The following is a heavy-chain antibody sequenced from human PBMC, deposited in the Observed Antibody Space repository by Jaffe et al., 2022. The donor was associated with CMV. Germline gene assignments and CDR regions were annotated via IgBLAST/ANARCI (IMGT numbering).Heavy chain of an antibody. CDR3: TRDIGLITPFAMDV. D-gene: IGHD1-26*01. J-gene: IGHJ6*03. CDR1: GFTFGDYA. CDR2: IRSKAYGGTT. V-gene: IGHV3-49*04. Sequence: EVQLVESGGGLVQPGRSLRLSCTASGFTFGDYAMSWVRQAPGKGLEWVGFIRSKAYGGTTEYAASVKGRFTISRDDSKSIAYLQMNSLKTEDTAVYYCTRDIGLITPFAMDVWGKGTTVTVSS.